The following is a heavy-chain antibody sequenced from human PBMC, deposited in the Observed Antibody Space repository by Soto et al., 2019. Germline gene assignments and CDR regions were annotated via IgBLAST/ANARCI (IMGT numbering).Heavy chain of an antibody. J-gene: IGHJ5*02. CDR1: GYTFTSYG. CDR2: ISAYNGNT. Sequence: GASVKVSCKASGYTFTSYGISWVRQAPGQGLEWMGWISAYNGNTNYAQKLQGRVTMTTDTSTSTAYMELRSLRSDDTAVYYCARERAAMVISPWFDPWGQGTLVTVSS. V-gene: IGHV1-18*01. D-gene: IGHD5-18*01. CDR3: ARERAAMVISPWFDP.